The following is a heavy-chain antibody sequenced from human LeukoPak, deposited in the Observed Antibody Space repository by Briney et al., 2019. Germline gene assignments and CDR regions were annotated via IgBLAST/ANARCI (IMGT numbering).Heavy chain of an antibody. J-gene: IGHJ4*02. CDR3: AIFSRITIFGVVTPDNDY. V-gene: IGHV4-39*01. CDR1: GGSISSSSYY. CDR2: IYYSGST. Sequence: KPSETLSLTCTVSGGSISSSSYYWGWIRQPPGKGLEWIGSIYYSGSTYYNPSLKIRVTISVDTSKNHFSLKLSSVTAADTAVYYCAIFSRITIFGVVTPDNDYWGQGTLVTVSS. D-gene: IGHD3-3*01.